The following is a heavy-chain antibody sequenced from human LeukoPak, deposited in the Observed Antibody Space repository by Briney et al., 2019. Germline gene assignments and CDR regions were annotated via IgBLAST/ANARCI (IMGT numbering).Heavy chain of an antibody. D-gene: IGHD6-19*01. Sequence: GGSLRLSCAASGFTFSNYAMSWVRQAPGRGLEWVSAITSSGGSTFHADSVKGRFTISRDNPNNTLDLQMNSLTAEDTAVYYCAKGPVAVAGYYFDHWGQGTLVTVSS. V-gene: IGHV3-23*01. CDR1: GFTFSNYA. CDR2: ITSSGGST. CDR3: AKGPVAVAGYYFDH. J-gene: IGHJ4*02.